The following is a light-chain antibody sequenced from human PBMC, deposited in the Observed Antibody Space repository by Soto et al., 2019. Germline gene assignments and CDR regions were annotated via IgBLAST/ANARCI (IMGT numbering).Light chain of an antibody. J-gene: IGKJ1*01. CDR1: QSLTSD. V-gene: IGKV3-15*01. CDR2: GAS. Sequence: EIVLTQSPATLSVSPGERATLSCRASQSLTSDLAWYQQNPGQAPRLLIYGASTRATGIPGRFSGSGSGTEFTLTISSLQSEDIAVYYCQQYNDWPRTFGQGTKVDIK. CDR3: QQYNDWPRT.